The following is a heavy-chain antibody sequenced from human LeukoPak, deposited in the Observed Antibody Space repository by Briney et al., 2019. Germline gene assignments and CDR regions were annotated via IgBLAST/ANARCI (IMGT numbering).Heavy chain of an antibody. CDR1: GFMFSAYG. CDR2: ISSDGSHK. J-gene: IGHJ4*02. V-gene: IGHV3-30*18. CDR3: AKDGDCGGGGCFPNNFNY. D-gene: IGHD2-15*01. Sequence: LRLSXAXSGFMFSAYGMHWVRQAPGKGLEWXAFISSDGSHKNYADSVKGRFTMSRDNSKNTLYLEMNSLRSEDTAVYYCAKDGDCGGGGCFPNNFNYWGQGTLVTVSS.